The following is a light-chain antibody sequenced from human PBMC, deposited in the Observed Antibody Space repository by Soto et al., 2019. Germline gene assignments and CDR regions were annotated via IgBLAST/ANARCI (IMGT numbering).Light chain of an antibody. CDR2: DAS. CDR1: QSISRY. Sequence: DIQMTQSPSTLSASVGDRVTITCRASQSISRYLAWYQQKPGKAPKLLIYDASSLERGVPSRFSGSGSGTEFTLTISSLKNDDFDTYYCQQYNSYSTFGQGTKVDIK. CDR3: QQYNSYST. J-gene: IGKJ1*01. V-gene: IGKV1-5*01.